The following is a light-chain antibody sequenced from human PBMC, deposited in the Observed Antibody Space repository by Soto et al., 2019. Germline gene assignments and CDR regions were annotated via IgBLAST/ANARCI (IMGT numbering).Light chain of an antibody. Sequence: EIVMTQSPATLSVSPGVRATLSCTASQSVSSNLAWYQQKPGQAPRLLIYGPSTRANGIPARFSGSGSGTEFTLNISSLQSEDFAVYSCQHYNNWPLTFGGGTKVEIK. CDR1: QSVSSN. CDR3: QHYNNWPLT. CDR2: GPS. J-gene: IGKJ4*01. V-gene: IGKV3-15*01.